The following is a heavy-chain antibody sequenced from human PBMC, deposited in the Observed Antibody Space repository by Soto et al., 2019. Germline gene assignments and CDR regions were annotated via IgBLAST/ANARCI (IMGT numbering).Heavy chain of an antibody. CDR2: IIPIFGTA. D-gene: IGHD4-17*01. CDR1: GGTFSSYA. CDR3: ARVFRDYPNLAYYYYGMDV. J-gene: IGHJ6*02. V-gene: IGHV1-69*12. Sequence: QVQLVQSGAEVKKPGSSVKVSCKASGGTFSSYAISWVRQAPGQGLEWMGGIIPIFGTANYAQKFQGRVTITADESTSTAYMELSSLRSEDTAVYYCARVFRDYPNLAYYYYGMDVWGQGTTVTVSS.